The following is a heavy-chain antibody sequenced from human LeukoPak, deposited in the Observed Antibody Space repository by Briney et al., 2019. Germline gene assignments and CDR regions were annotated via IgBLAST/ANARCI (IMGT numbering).Heavy chain of an antibody. CDR3: AKDDMLHLDY. D-gene: IGHD2-8*01. Sequence: GGSLRLSCAASGFTFSSYGMHWVRQAPGKGLEWVAVIWYDGSNKYYADSMKGRFTISRDNSKNTLYLQMNSLRAEDTAVYYCAKDDMLHLDYWGQGTLVTVSS. J-gene: IGHJ4*02. CDR2: IWYDGSNK. CDR1: GFTFSSYG. V-gene: IGHV3-33*06.